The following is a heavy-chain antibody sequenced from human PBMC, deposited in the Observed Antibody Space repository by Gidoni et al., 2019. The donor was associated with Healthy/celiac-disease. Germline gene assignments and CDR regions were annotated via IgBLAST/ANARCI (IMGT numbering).Heavy chain of an antibody. V-gene: IGHV4-39*01. CDR1: VASISSSSYY. J-gene: IGHJ4*02. CDR3: ARQGTMIVVVIFDY. Sequence: QLQLQQSGPVLVKPSETLSLTCTVSVASISSSSYYWGWCRQHPGNGLEWIGSIYYSGSTYYNPSLKSRVTISVDTSKNKFSLKLSSVTAADTAVYYCARQGTMIVVVIFDYWGQGTLVTVSS. CDR2: IYYSGST. D-gene: IGHD3-22*01.